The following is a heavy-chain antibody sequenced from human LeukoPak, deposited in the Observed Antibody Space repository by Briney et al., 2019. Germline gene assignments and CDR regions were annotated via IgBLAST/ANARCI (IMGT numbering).Heavy chain of an antibody. CDR3: ASSHGDSYGIDY. CDR1: GGSFSGYY. J-gene: IGHJ4*02. V-gene: IGHV4-30-4*08. CDR2: IYYSGST. Sequence: SQTLSLTCAVYGGSFSGYYWSWIRQPPGKGLEWIGYIYYSGSTYYNPSLKSRVTISVDTSKNQFSLKLSSVTAADTAVYYCASSHGDSYGIDYWGQGTLVTVSS. D-gene: IGHD5-18*01.